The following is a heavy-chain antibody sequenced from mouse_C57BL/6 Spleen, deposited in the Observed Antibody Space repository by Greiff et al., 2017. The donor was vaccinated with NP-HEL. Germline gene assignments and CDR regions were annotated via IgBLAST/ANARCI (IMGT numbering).Heavy chain of an antibody. Sequence: QVQLQQPGAELVKPGASVKLSCKASGYTFTSYWMHWVKQRPGRGLEWIGRIDPNSGGTKYNEKFKSKATMTVDKPSSTAYMQLSILMSEYSAVYYCARDEAYYSNYVPYAMDYWGQGTSVTVSS. V-gene: IGHV1-72*01. D-gene: IGHD2-5*01. CDR3: ARDEAYYSNYVPYAMDY. CDR2: IDPNSGGT. CDR1: GYTFTSYW. J-gene: IGHJ4*01.